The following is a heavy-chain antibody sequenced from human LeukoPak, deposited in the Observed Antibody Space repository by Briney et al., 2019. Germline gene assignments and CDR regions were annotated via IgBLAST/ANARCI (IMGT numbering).Heavy chain of an antibody. CDR2: INQDGSDK. Sequence: GGSLTLSCAASGFSFSSSWMTWVRRAPGKGLEWVANINQDGSDKYYVDSVKGRFTISRDNAKNSLYLQMNSLRVEDTALYSCGGGAGWIFDFWGHGTLVTVSS. J-gene: IGHJ4*01. CDR3: GGGAGWIFDF. D-gene: IGHD6-19*01. CDR1: GFSFSSSW. V-gene: IGHV3-7*01.